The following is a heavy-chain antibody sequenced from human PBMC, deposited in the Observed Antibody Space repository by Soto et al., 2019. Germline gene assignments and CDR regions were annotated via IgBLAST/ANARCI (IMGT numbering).Heavy chain of an antibody. Sequence: GGSLRLSCAASGFTFSNAWMNWVRQAPGKGLEWVGRIKSKTDGGTTDYAAPVKGRFTISRDDSKNTLYLQMNSLKTEDTAVYYCAKVPLRLDYFDYWGPGTLVTVSS. J-gene: IGHJ4*02. D-gene: IGHD5-12*01. CDR1: GFTFSNAW. CDR3: AKVPLRLDYFDY. CDR2: IKSKTDGGTT. V-gene: IGHV3-15*07.